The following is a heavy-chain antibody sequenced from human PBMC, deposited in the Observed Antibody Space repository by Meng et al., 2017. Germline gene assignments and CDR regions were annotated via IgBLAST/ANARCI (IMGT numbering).Heavy chain of an antibody. Sequence: QVPLQGSGPGLVKPSQTLSLTCTVSGGSISSGGYYWSWIRQHPGKGLEWIGYIYYSGSTYYNPSLKSRVTISVDTSKNQFSLKLSSVTAADTAVYYCARDLHYGSGSYNWFDPWGQGTLVTVSS. CDR3: ARDLHYGSGSYNWFDP. J-gene: IGHJ5*02. V-gene: IGHV4-31*03. CDR2: IYYSGST. D-gene: IGHD3-10*01. CDR1: GGSISSGGYY.